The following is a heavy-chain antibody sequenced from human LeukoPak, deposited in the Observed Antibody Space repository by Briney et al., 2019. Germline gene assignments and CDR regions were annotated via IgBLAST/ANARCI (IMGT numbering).Heavy chain of an antibody. CDR1: GFTVSSNY. CDR2: IYSGGST. Sequence: PGGSLRLSCAASGFTVSSNYMSWVRQAPGKGLEWVSVIYSGGSTYYADSVKGRFTISRDNSKNSLYLQMNSLRAEDTAVYYCARDLAWDAFDIWGQGTMVTVSS. CDR3: ARDLAWDAFDI. V-gene: IGHV3-53*01. J-gene: IGHJ3*02.